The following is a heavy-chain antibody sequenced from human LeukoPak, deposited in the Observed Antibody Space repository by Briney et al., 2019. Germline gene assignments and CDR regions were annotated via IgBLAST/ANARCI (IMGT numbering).Heavy chain of an antibody. D-gene: IGHD4-17*01. V-gene: IGHV1-2*06. CDR2: INPNSGGT. CDR1: GYTFTGYF. J-gene: IGHJ4*02. CDR3: ARNLPRDYGDYVGY. Sequence: ASVKVSCQGSGYTFTGYFLHWVRQAPGQGLEWMGRINPNSGGTDYAQKFQGRVTMTRDTSISTAYMELSRLRSDDTAVYFCARNLPRDYGDYVGYWGQGTLVTVSS.